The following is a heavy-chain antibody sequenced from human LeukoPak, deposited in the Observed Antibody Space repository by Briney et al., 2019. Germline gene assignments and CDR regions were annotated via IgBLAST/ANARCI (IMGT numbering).Heavy chain of an antibody. CDR3: VKDLSGSYSFDY. V-gene: IGHV3-48*03. Sequence: GGSLRLSCEASGFTLSSDEMNWVRQAPGKGLEWVSHISSSGWTIYYADSVKGRFTISRDNAKNTLYLQMSSLRAEDTAVYYCVKDLSGSYSFDYWGQGTLVTVSS. CDR2: ISSSGWTI. D-gene: IGHD1-26*01. CDR1: GFTLSSDE. J-gene: IGHJ4*02.